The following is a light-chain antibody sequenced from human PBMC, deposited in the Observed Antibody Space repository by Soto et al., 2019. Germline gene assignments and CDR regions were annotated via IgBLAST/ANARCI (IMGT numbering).Light chain of an antibody. CDR1: QGIRSL. V-gene: IGKV1-9*01. CDR2: ASS. Sequence: DIHLTQSPSFLSASVGDRVTITCRASQGIRSLLAWYQQKPGRAPKLLIYASSTLQSGVPPRFSGSGSGTEFTLTISSLQPEDFATYYCQQLNSYPITFGQGTRLEIK. CDR3: QQLNSYPIT. J-gene: IGKJ5*01.